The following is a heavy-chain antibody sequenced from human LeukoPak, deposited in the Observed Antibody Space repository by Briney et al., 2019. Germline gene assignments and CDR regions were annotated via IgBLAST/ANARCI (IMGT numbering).Heavy chain of an antibody. CDR3: ARDQDRDY. CDR1: GFTFSSYS. Sequence: ASVKVSCKASGFTFSSYSMNWVRQAPGKGLEWVSSISSSSSYIYYADSVKGRFTISRDNAKNSLYLQMNSLRAEDTAVYYCARDQDRDYWGQGTLVTVSS. D-gene: IGHD3-22*01. V-gene: IGHV3-21*01. J-gene: IGHJ4*02. CDR2: ISSSSSYI.